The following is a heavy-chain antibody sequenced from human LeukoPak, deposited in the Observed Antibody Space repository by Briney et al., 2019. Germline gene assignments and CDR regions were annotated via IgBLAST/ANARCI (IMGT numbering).Heavy chain of an antibody. CDR3: ARVEDTAYGGYFDY. CDR1: GFTFSSYA. D-gene: IGHD5-18*01. CDR2: ISGSGGST. J-gene: IGHJ4*02. Sequence: GGSLRLSCAASGFTFSSYAMSWVRQAPGKGLEWVSGISGSGGSTYYADSVKGRFTISRDNSKKTLYLQMNSLRAEDTAVYYCARVEDTAYGGYFDYWGQGTLVTVSS. V-gene: IGHV3-23*01.